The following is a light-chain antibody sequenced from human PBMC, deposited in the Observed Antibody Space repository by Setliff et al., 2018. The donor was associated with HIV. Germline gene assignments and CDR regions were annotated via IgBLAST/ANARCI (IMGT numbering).Light chain of an antibody. CDR2: EVS. V-gene: IGLV2-18*02. CDR3: SSYTSIGTVV. CDR1: SSDVGSDNR. J-gene: IGLJ2*01. Sequence: QSVLAQPPSVSGSPGQSVTISCTGISSDVGSDNRVSWYQQPPGTAPSLMIYEVSNRPSGVPVRFSGSKSGNTASLTISGLQAEDEADYYCSSYTSIGTVVFGGGTKVTVL.